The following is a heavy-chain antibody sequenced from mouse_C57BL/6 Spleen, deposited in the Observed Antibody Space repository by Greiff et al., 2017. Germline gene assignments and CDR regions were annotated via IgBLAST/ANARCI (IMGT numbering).Heavy chain of an antibody. V-gene: IGHV1-52*01. Sequence: QVQLQQPGAELVRPGSSVKLSCKASGYTFTSYWMHWVKQRPIQGLEWIGNIYPSDSETHYNQKLKDTATLTVNKSSSTAYMQLSSLTSEDSAVYYCARGYYGSSYYFAYWGQGTTLTVSS. J-gene: IGHJ2*01. D-gene: IGHD1-1*01. CDR2: IYPSDSET. CDR1: GYTFTSYW. CDR3: ARGYYGSSYYFAY.